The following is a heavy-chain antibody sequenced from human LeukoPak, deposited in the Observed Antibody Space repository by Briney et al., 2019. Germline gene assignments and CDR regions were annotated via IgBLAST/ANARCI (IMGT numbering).Heavy chain of an antibody. J-gene: IGHJ4*02. D-gene: IGHD4-17*01. CDR1: GGTFSSYA. V-gene: IGHV1-69*13. CDR2: IIPKFATA. Sequence: SVKVSCKASGGTFSSYAISWVRQAPGQGLEWIGSIIPKFATANYAHNFQGRVSIGADESTPTAYMELSSLTFDDTAVYYCPSRDADYEFYFDYWGQGAVVTVSS. CDR3: PSRDADYEFYFDY.